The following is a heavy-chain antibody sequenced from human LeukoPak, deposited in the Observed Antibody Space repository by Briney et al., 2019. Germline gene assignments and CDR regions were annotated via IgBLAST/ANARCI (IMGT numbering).Heavy chain of an antibody. CDR1: GFNFSDYY. CDR2: ISSSGSTI. Sequence: GGSLRLSCAASGFNFSDYYMSWIRQAPRKGLEWVSYISSSGSTIYYADSVKGRFTISRDNAKNSLYLQMNSLRAEDTAVYYCARDLAVGATSFDYWGQGTLVTVSS. CDR3: ARDLAVGATSFDY. J-gene: IGHJ4*02. V-gene: IGHV3-11*01. D-gene: IGHD1-26*01.